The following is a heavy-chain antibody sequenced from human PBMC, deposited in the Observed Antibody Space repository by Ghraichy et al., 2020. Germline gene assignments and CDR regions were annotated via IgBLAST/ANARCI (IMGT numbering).Heavy chain of an antibody. Sequence: ASVKVSCKASGYTFISHAMHCVRQAPGQGLEWMGWINTNTGNPTYAQGFTGRFVFSLDTSVTTAYLQISSLKAEDTAVYYCARVRGSGDNNWFDPWGQGTLVTVSS. CDR3: ARVRGSGDNNWFDP. V-gene: IGHV7-4-1*02. CDR2: INTNTGNP. D-gene: IGHD5-24*01. CDR1: GYTFISHA. J-gene: IGHJ5*02.